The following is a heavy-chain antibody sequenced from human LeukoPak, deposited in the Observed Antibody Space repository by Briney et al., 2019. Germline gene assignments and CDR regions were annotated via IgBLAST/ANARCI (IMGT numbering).Heavy chain of an antibody. Sequence: PSGTLSLTCAVSGGSISSSNWWSWVRQPPGKGLEWIGYIYYSGSTNYNPSLKSRVTISVDTSKNQFSLKLSSVTAADTAVYYCARSGRYPNFDYWGQGTLVTVSS. CDR1: GGSISSSNW. V-gene: IGHV4-4*02. CDR3: ARSGRYPNFDY. CDR2: IYYSGST. D-gene: IGHD2-15*01. J-gene: IGHJ4*02.